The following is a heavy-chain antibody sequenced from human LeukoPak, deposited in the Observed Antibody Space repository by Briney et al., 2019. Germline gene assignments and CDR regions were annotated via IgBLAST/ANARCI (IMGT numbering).Heavy chain of an antibody. CDR2: ISSDGSRT. D-gene: IGHD1/OR15-1a*01. J-gene: IGHJ4*02. CDR3: ARDRGWNNLEYYFDY. V-gene: IGHV3-74*01. CDR1: EFTFSSYW. Sequence: GGSLRLSCEDSEFTFSSYWMHWVRQAPGKGLVWVSRISSDGSRTSYADSVKGRFTISRDNAKNSLYLQMNSLRAEDTAVYYCARDRGWNNLEYYFDYWGQGTLVTVSS.